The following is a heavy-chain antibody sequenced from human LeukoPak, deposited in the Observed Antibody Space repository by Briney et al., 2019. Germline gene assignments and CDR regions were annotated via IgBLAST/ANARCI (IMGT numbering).Heavy chain of an antibody. CDR1: GFTFSSYG. J-gene: IGHJ4*02. V-gene: IGHV3-30*18. Sequence: GRSLRLSCAASGFTFSSYGMHWVRQAPGKGLEWVAVISYDGSNKYYADSVKGRFTISRDNSKNTLYLQMNSLRAEDTAVYYCAKDRTGYSSSWYDYWGQGTLVTVSS. CDR2: ISYDGSNK. CDR3: AKDRTGYSSSWYDY. D-gene: IGHD6-13*01.